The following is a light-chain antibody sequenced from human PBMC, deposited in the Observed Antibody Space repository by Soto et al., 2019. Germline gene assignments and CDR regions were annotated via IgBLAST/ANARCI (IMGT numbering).Light chain of an antibody. V-gene: IGKV1-39*01. Sequence: DLQMTQSPSSLSASVGDRISITCRAGQSINRFLDWYQQKPGKPPKLLIYAASSLQSGVPSRFSGSGSGTDFTLTISSLQPEDFATYYCQQSYSSPQTFGQGTKVEIK. CDR2: AAS. CDR1: QSINRF. J-gene: IGKJ1*01. CDR3: QQSYSSPQT.